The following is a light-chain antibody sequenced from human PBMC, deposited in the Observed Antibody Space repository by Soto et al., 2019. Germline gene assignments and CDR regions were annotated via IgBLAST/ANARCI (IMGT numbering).Light chain of an antibody. CDR1: QSISSY. CDR2: AAS. CDR3: QQSYSTLQWT. Sequence: DIQMTQSPYSLSASVGDRVTITCRASQSISSYLNWYQQKPGKAPKLLIYAASSLQSGVPSRFSGSGSGTDFTLTISSLQPEDFATYYCQQSYSTLQWTFGQGTKLEIK. J-gene: IGKJ2*02. V-gene: IGKV1-39*01.